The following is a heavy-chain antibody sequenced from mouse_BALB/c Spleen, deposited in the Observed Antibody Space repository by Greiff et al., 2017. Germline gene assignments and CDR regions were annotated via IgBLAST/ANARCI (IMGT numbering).Heavy chain of an antibody. V-gene: IGHV1-14*01. D-gene: IGHD2-3*01. CDR2: INPYNDGT. J-gene: IGHJ4*01. CDR3: ARNPPIYDGYYGYAMDY. Sequence: EVQLVESGPELVKPGASVKMSCKASGYTFTSYVMHWVKQKPGQGLEWIGYINPYNDGTKYNEKFKGKATLTSDKSSSTAYMELSSLTSEDSAVYYCARNPPIYDGYYGYAMDYWGQGTSVTVSS. CDR1: GYTFTSYV.